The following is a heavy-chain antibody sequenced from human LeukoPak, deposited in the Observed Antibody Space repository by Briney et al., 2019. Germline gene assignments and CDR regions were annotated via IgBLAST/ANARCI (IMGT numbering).Heavy chain of an antibody. CDR1: GGSISSSSYY. Sequence: SETLSLTCTVSGGSISSSSYYWGWIRQPPGKGLEWIGSIYYSGSTYYNPSLKSRVTISVDTSKNQFSLKLSSVTAADTAVYFCARGEDFERYYLAYWGQGTLVTVSS. CDR3: ARGEDFERYYLAY. CDR2: IYYSGST. D-gene: IGHD3-9*01. V-gene: IGHV4-39*07. J-gene: IGHJ4*02.